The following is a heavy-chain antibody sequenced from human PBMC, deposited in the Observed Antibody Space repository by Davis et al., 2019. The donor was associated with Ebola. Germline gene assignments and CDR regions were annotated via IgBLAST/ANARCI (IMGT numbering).Heavy chain of an antibody. CDR2: IYYSGST. CDR3: VRSTGYYYASGRFTTFDI. V-gene: IGHV4-59*08. J-gene: IGHJ3*02. Sequence: SETLSLTCAGYGGSFSDYYWTWIRQPPGKGLEWIGFIYYSGSTDYSPSLRGRVTISLDTSKNQFSLRLSSVTAADTAVYYCVRSTGYYYASGRFTTFDIWGQGTMVTVSS. CDR1: GGSFSDYY. D-gene: IGHD3-10*01.